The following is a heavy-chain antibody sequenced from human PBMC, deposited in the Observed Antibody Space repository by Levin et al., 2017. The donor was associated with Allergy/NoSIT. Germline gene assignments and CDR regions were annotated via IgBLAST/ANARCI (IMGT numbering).Heavy chain of an antibody. CDR2: ISAYNGNT. D-gene: IGHD4-17*01. Sequence: GASVKVSCKASGYTFSSYGITWVRQAPGQGLEWMGWISAYNGNTNYAQKLQGRVTMTTDTSTSTAYMELGSLRSDDTAVYYFSRMGLLFVDDYGDYGRQYYYMDVWGKGTTVTVSS. CDR1: GYTFSSYG. J-gene: IGHJ6*03. V-gene: IGHV1-18*01. CDR3: SRMGLLFVDDYGDYGRQYYYMDV.